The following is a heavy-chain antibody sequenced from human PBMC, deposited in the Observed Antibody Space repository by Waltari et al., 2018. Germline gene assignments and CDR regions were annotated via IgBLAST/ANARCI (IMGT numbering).Heavy chain of an antibody. J-gene: IGHJ4*02. CDR1: GYSIRGGCY. V-gene: IGHV4-38-2*01. Sequence: QVQLQESGPGLVKPSETLSLTCAVPGYSIRGGCYWGWIRKRPGKGLAWIGSIYRSGSTEYNPSLKCRVYRSVDTSKSEFSLKLLCVTGAETAADYCARGVGGGEVPTEGYWGQGTLVTVSS. CDR3: ARGVGGGEVPTEGY. D-gene: IGHD2-21*01. CDR2: IYRSGST.